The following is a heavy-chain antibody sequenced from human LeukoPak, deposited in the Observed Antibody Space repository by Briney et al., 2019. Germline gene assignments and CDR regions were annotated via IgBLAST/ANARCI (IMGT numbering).Heavy chain of an antibody. Sequence: ASVKVSCKASGGTFSSYAISWVRQAPGQGREWMGGIIPIFGTANYAQKFQGRDTSTTDESTSTAYMDLSSLRSEDTAVYYCARERGNYDSSGNFDYWGQGTLVTVSS. CDR1: GGTFSSYA. CDR3: ARERGNYDSSGNFDY. J-gene: IGHJ4*02. V-gene: IGHV1-69*05. CDR2: IIPIFGTA. D-gene: IGHD3-22*01.